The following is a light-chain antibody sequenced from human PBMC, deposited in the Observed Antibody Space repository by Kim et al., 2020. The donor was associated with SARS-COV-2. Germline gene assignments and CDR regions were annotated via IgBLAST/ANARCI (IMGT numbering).Light chain of an antibody. J-gene: IGLJ3*02. CDR3: AAWDDSLSGWV. Sequence: SELTQPTSTSGTPGQRVTMSCSGSSSNIESNSVYWYQQLPGTAPTLLIYRNDQRPSGVPDRFSGSKSGTSASLAISGLRSEDEADYYCAAWDDSLSGWVFGGGTQLTVL. V-gene: IGLV1-47*01. CDR1: SSNIESNS. CDR2: RND.